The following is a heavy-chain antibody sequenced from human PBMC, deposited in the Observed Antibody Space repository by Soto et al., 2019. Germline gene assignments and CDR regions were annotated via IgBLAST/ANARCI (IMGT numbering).Heavy chain of an antibody. CDR3: ARGPRASNNYYYGMDV. CDR1: GGSFSGYY. CDR2: INHSGST. J-gene: IGHJ6*02. V-gene: IGHV4-34*01. Sequence: SETLSLTCAVHGGSFSGYYWRWIRQPPGKGLEWIGEINHSGSTNYNPSLKSRVTISVDTSKNQFSLKLSSVTAADTAVYYCARGPRASNNYYYGMDVWGQGTTLTVSS.